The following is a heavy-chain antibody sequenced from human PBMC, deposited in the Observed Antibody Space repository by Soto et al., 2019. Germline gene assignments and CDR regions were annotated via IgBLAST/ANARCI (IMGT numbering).Heavy chain of an antibody. CDR1: GGSISSGGYY. CDR2: INYSGGT. CDR3: ASRGYSYGFSLGMDV. J-gene: IGHJ6*02. V-gene: IGHV4-31*01. Sequence: QVQLQESGPGLVKPSQNLSLTCTVSGGSISSGGYYWSWLRQHPGKGLEWIGYINYSGGTYYNPSLKRLVTLPVDTPNNVVSLKLGFFTAADTAVYYCASRGYSYGFSLGMDVWGQRTTVTVSS. D-gene: IGHD5-18*01.